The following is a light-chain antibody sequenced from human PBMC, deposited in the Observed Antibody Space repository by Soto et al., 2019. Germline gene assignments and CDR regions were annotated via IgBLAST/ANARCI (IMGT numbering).Light chain of an antibody. Sequence: EIVLTQSPGTLSLSPGERATLSCRASQTVDSPYLAWYQQKRGQPPRLLIFGANSRATGIPDRFRGSGSGADFTLTITRLEPDDFAVYYCQQYRSSPRTFGQGTKVEIK. V-gene: IGKV3-20*01. CDR2: GAN. CDR1: QTVDSPY. J-gene: IGKJ1*01. CDR3: QQYRSSPRT.